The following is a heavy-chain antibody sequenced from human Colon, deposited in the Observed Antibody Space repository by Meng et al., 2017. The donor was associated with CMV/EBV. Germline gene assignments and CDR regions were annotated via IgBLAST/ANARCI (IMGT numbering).Heavy chain of an antibody. D-gene: IGHD1-26*01. CDR1: EFTFNNYA. CDR3: AKDRRGFSGTFPTYYAMDV. J-gene: IGHJ6*02. V-gene: IGHV3-23*03. CDR2: IYSGDSST. Sequence: GESLKISCAASEFTFNNYAMTWVRQAPGKGLEWVSTIYSGDSSTYYADSVKGRFTISRDDSKNTLYLQMNSLRAEDTAIYYCAKDRRGFSGTFPTYYAMDVWGQGTTVTVSS.